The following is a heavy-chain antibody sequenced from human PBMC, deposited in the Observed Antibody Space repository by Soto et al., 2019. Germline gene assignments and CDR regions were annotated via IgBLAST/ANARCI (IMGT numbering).Heavy chain of an antibody. CDR1: GGSISSSSYY. CDR2: IYYSGST. D-gene: IGHD2-2*01. J-gene: IGHJ5*02. Sequence: SSETLSLTCTVSGGSISSSSYYWGWIRQPPGKGLEWIGSIYYSGSTYYNPSLKSRVTISVDTSKNQFSLKLSSVTAADTAVYYCARHASPSYAQYNWFDPWGQGTLVTVSS. V-gene: IGHV4-39*01. CDR3: ARHASPSYAQYNWFDP.